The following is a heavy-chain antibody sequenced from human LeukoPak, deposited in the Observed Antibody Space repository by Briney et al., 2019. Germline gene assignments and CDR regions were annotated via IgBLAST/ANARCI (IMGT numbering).Heavy chain of an antibody. V-gene: IGHV4-4*07. CDR1: GGSINSYY. J-gene: IGHJ6*03. D-gene: IGHD3-16*02. CDR3: ARLPYRHYFYMDV. Sequence: PSETLSLTCSVSGGSINSYYWSWIRQPAGKGLEWIGRFYNTGNTNYNPSLKSRVTMSVDTSKNQFSLKLSSVTAADTAVYYCARLPYRHYFYMDVWGKGTTVIVSS. CDR2: FYNTGNT.